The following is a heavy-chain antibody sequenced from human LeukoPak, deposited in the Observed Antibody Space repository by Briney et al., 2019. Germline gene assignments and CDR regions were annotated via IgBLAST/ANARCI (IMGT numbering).Heavy chain of an antibody. CDR1: GGSISSSSYY. V-gene: IGHV4-39*07. Sequence: PSETLSLTCTVSGGSISSSSYYWGWIRQPPGKGLEWIGSIYYSGSTYYNPSLKSRVTISVDTSKNQFSLKLSSVTAADTAVYYCARVESTYYYDSSGYDGAFDIWGQGTMVTVSS. CDR2: IYYSGST. D-gene: IGHD3-22*01. J-gene: IGHJ3*02. CDR3: ARVESTYYYDSSGYDGAFDI.